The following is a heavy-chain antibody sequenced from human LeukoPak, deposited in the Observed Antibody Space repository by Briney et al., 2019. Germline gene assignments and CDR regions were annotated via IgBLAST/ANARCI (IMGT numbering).Heavy chain of an antibody. CDR2: ISSSSSYI. Sequence: GGSLRLSCAASGFTFSSYSMNWVRQAPGKRLEWVSSISSSSSYIYYADSVKGRFTISRDNAKNSLYLQMNSLRAEDTAVYYCADLGYSYGPGPHWGQGTLVTVSS. V-gene: IGHV3-21*01. CDR1: GFTFSSYS. J-gene: IGHJ4*02. D-gene: IGHD5-18*01. CDR3: ADLGYSYGPGPH.